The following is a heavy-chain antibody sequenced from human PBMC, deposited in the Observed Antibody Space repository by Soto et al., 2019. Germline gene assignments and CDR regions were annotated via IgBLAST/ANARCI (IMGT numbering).Heavy chain of an antibody. D-gene: IGHD2-15*01. CDR1: GYTLTSYY. CDR3: ARDPIVVVVAATPGDYYYGMDV. Sequence: ASVKVSCKASGYTLTSYYMHWVRQAPGQGLEWMGIINPSGGSTSYAQKFQGRVTMTRDTSTSTVYMELSSLRSEDTAVYYCARDPIVVVVAATPGDYYYGMDVWGQGTTVTVSS. CDR2: INPSGGST. V-gene: IGHV1-46*01. J-gene: IGHJ6*02.